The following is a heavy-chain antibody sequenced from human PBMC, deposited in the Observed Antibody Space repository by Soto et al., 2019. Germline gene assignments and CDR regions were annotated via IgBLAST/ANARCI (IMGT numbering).Heavy chain of an antibody. V-gene: IGHV4-39*07. CDR1: GDSFSSSVYN. Sequence: SETLSLTCTVSGDSFSSSVYNWGWIRQSPGKGLEWIGSISYSGSTYYNPPLKSRVTIFVDTSKNQFSLKLSSVTAADTAVYYCASAAREYYYYGMDVWGQGTTVTVSS. CDR2: ISYSGST. CDR3: ASAAREYYYYGMDV. J-gene: IGHJ6*02.